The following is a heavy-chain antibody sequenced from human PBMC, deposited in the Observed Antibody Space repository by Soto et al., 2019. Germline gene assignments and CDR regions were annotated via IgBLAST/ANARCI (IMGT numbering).Heavy chain of an antibody. CDR2: IHWDDDK. CDR3: GQXHCDYNCYGLHFQH. V-gene: IGHV2-5*02. D-gene: IGHD3-10*01. Sequence: SGPTLVNPTQTLTLTCTFSGFSLRGNGMGVGWIRQPPGKALQWLAFIHWDDDKRYSPSLNNRLTVNKDTSKDTVVLTLTNVDPMDTATYYCGQXHCDYNCYGLHFQHWGQGALVTVSS. CDR1: GFSLRGNGMG. J-gene: IGHJ1*01.